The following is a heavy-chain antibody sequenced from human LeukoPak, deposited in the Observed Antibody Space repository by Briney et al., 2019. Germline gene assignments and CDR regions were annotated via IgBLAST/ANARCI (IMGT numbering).Heavy chain of an antibody. Sequence: PGGTLRLSCAASGFTFSTYAMSWVRQAPGEGLEWVSSISSTRTYIYYADSVKGRFTISRDNAKNSLYLQMNSLRAEDTAVYYCARLFHCSSTSCYSYYYYMDVWGKGTTVTISS. CDR2: ISSTRTYI. J-gene: IGHJ6*03. CDR3: ARLFHCSSTSCYSYYYYMDV. CDR1: GFTFSTYA. V-gene: IGHV3-21*01. D-gene: IGHD2-2*01.